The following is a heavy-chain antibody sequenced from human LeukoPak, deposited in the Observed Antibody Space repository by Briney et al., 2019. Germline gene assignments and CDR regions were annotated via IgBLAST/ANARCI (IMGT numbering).Heavy chain of an antibody. J-gene: IGHJ3*02. V-gene: IGHV4-59*12. D-gene: IGHD2-15*01. CDR2: IYYSGST. Sequence: SETLSLTCTVSGGSISSYYWSWIRQTPGKGLEWIGYIYYSGSTNFNPSLKSRVTISVDTSKNQFSLKMSSVTAADTAVYYCAREGCSGGSCYATGDAFDIWGQGTMVTVSS. CDR3: AREGCSGGSCYATGDAFDI. CDR1: GGSISSYY.